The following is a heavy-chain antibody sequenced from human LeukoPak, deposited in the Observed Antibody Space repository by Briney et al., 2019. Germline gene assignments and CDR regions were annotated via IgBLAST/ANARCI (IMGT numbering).Heavy chain of an antibody. J-gene: IGHJ4*02. CDR1: GGSINNYY. CDR2: IYYSGST. V-gene: IGHV4-59*12. Sequence: PSETLSLTCTVSGGSINNYYWSWIRQPPGKGLEWIGYIYYSGSTNYNPSLKNRVTISVDTSQNQFSLKLSSVTAADTAVYYCARARGYPEIYYFDYWGQGTLVTVSS. CDR3: ARARGYPEIYYFDY. D-gene: IGHD1-1*01.